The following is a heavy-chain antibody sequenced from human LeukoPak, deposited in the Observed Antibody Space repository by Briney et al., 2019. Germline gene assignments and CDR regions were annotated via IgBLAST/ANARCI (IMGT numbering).Heavy chain of an antibody. Sequence: GESLKISCKGSGYRFTSYWIGWVRQMPGKGLEWMGNIYPGDSATRYSPSFQGQFTMSADNSNNTAYLQWSSLKASDTGMYYCARPQDFVGTTSSFDVWGQGTMVTVSS. V-gene: IGHV5-51*01. CDR1: GYRFTSYW. CDR3: ARPQDFVGTTSSFDV. CDR2: IYPGDSAT. D-gene: IGHD1/OR15-1a*01. J-gene: IGHJ3*01.